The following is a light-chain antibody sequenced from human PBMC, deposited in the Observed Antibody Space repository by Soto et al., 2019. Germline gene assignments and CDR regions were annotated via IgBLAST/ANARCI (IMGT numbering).Light chain of an antibody. J-gene: IGKJ1*01. V-gene: IGKV1-6*01. CDR1: QGIRSD. CDR3: LQDYNYPRT. CDR2: AAS. Sequence: AIQMTQSPSSLSASVGDRVTITCRASQGIRSDLGWYQQKPGKAPKLLIYAASSLQSGVPSRFSGRGSGTDFTLTINSLQPEDFATYFWLQDYNYPRTFGQGTKVEIK.